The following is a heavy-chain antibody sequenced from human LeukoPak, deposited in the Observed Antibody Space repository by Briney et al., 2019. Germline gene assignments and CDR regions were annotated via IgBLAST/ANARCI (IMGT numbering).Heavy chain of an antibody. V-gene: IGHV4-61*01. CDR3: ARGEWALFDY. CDR1: GGSVSSGSYY. D-gene: IGHD2-8*01. Sequence: SETLSLTCTVFGGSVSSGSYYWSWIRQPPGKGLEWIGYIYYSGSTNYNPSLKSRVTISVDTSKNQFSLKLSSVTAADTAVYYCARGEWALFDYWGQGTLVTVSS. J-gene: IGHJ4*02. CDR2: IYYSGST.